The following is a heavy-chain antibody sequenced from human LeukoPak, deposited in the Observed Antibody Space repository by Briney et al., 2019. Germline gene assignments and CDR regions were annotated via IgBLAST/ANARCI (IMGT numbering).Heavy chain of an antibody. J-gene: IGHJ4*02. Sequence: GESLKISCQASGYKFVSQWIGWVRQRPGKGLEWMGIIYPDDSDTRYSPSFQGQVTISADKSISTAYLQWSSLKASDTAMYYCARRSISSSWPFDYWGQGTLVTVSS. CDR2: IYPDDSDT. V-gene: IGHV5-51*01. D-gene: IGHD6-13*01. CDR3: ARRSISSSWPFDY. CDR1: GYKFVSQW.